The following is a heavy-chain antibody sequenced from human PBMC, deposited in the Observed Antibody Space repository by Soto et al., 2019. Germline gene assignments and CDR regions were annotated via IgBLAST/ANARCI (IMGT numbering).Heavy chain of an antibody. J-gene: IGHJ4*02. D-gene: IGHD3-3*01. CDR1: GFTFSSYS. CDR2: ISTTSSSI. V-gene: IGHV3-48*02. Sequence: GVLRLSCAASGFTFSSYSMNWVRQAPGKGLEWISYISTTSSSIYYADSVKGRFTISRDNAKNSLFLQMNSLRDEDTAVYYCARKGVAFDYWGQGALVTVS. CDR3: ARKGVAFDY.